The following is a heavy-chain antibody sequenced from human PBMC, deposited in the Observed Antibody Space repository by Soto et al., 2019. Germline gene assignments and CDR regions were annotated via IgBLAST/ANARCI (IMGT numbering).Heavy chain of an antibody. D-gene: IGHD2-2*01. CDR2: INSDGSST. V-gene: IGHV3-74*01. Sequence: GSLRLSCAASGFTFSSYWMHWVRQAPGKGLVWVSRINSDGSSTSYADSVKGRFTISRDNAENTLYLQMNSLRAEDTAVYYCARDEIVLVPAANMDVWGQGTTVTVSS. CDR1: GFTFSSYW. CDR3: ARDEIVLVPAANMDV. J-gene: IGHJ6*02.